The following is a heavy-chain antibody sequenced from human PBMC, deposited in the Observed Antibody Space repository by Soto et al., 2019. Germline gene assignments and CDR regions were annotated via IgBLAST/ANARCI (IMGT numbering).Heavy chain of an antibody. Sequence: PGGSLRLSCTASGFTFGDYAMSWVRQAPEKGLEWVGFTRSKTYGGTIEYAASVKGRFTISRDDSKSIAYLQMNSLKTEDKAVYYCTRVSLELLDTGVDYWGQGTLVPVSP. CDR1: GFTFGDYA. V-gene: IGHV3-49*04. D-gene: IGHD1-7*01. CDR3: TRVSLELLDTGVDY. J-gene: IGHJ4*02. CDR2: TRSKTYGGTI.